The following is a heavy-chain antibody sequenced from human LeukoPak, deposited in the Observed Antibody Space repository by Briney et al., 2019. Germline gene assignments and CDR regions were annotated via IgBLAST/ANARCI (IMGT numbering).Heavy chain of an antibody. Sequence: SETLSPTCTVSGGSISSYYWSWIRQPPGKGLEWIGYIYYSGSTNYNPSLKSRVTISVDTSKNQFSLKLSSVTAADTAVYYCARGLDYDFWSGYPYYYYYGMDVWGQGTTVTVSS. CDR3: ARGLDYDFWSGYPYYYYYGMDV. V-gene: IGHV4-59*01. J-gene: IGHJ6*02. CDR1: GGSISSYY. CDR2: IYYSGST. D-gene: IGHD3-3*01.